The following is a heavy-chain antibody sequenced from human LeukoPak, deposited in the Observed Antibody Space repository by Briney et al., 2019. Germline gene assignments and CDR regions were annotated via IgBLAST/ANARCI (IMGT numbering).Heavy chain of an antibody. CDR1: GYSISSGYY. CDR2: IYHSGIT. V-gene: IGHV4-38-2*02. J-gene: IGHJ3*02. D-gene: IGHD6-19*01. CDR3: ARRSGWAKYAFDI. Sequence: PSETLSLTCTVSGYSISSGYYWGWIRQPPGKGLEWIGSIYHSGITYYNPSLNSRVTISGDTSKNQFSLKLSSVTAADTAVYYCARRSGWAKYAFDIWGQGTMVTVSS.